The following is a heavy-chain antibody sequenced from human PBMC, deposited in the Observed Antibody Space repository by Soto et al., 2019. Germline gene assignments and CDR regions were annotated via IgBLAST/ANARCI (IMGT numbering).Heavy chain of an antibody. J-gene: IGHJ4*02. Sequence: QVPLVESGGGVVQPGRSLRLSCAASGFTFSSYGMHWVRQAPGKGLEWVTVIWYDGSNKYYADSVKGRFTISRDNSKNTLYLQMNSLRAEDTAVYYCARDLGSWYYFDYWGQGTLVTVSS. D-gene: IGHD6-13*01. CDR3: ARDLGSWYYFDY. CDR2: IWYDGSNK. CDR1: GFTFSSYG. V-gene: IGHV3-33*01.